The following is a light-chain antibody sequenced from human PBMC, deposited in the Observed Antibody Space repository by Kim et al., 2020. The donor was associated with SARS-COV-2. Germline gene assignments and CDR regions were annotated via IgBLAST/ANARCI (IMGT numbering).Light chain of an antibody. CDR3: QQRSNWPIFT. V-gene: IGKV3-11*01. CDR1: QGVSSY. Sequence: GERTTPSCRASQGVSSYLAWYHQKPGQAPRLLSYDASNRATGIPARFSGSGSGTDFTLTISSLEPEDFAVYYSQQRSNWPIFTFGPGTKVDIK. J-gene: IGKJ3*01. CDR2: DAS.